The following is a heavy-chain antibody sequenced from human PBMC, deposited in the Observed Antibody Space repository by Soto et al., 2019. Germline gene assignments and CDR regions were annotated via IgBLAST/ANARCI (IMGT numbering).Heavy chain of an antibody. J-gene: IGHJ4*02. CDR2: IYWDDDD. Sequence: QITWKESGPTVVRPTQTLTLTCTFSGFSLTNIGVGVGWIRQPPGKAPEWLALIYWDDDDFYSPSLKSRLTITKDTSKDQVYLTMSNMDPVDTATYYCVHRLVAHCIGDCSLSDYWGQGTLVSVSS. CDR3: VHRLVAHCIGDCSLSDY. V-gene: IGHV2-5*02. CDR1: GFSLTNIGVG. D-gene: IGHD2-21*02.